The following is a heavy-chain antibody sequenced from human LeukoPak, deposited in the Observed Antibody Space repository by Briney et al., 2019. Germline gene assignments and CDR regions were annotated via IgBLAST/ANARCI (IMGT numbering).Heavy chain of an antibody. Sequence: GASVKVSCKASGGTFSSYAISWVRQAPGQGLEWMGGIIPIFGTANYAQKFQGRVTITADESTSTAYMELSSLRSEDTAVYYCARADSYDILTDFDYWGQGTLVTVSS. CDR2: IIPIFGTA. V-gene: IGHV1-69*13. J-gene: IGHJ4*02. CDR1: GGTFSSYA. CDR3: ARADSYDILTDFDY. D-gene: IGHD3-9*01.